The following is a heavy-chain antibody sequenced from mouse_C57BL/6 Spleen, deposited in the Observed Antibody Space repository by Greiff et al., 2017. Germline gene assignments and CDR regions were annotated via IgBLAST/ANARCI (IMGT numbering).Heavy chain of an antibody. CDR1: GYSFTGYY. Sequence: VQLKQSGPELVKPGASVKISCKASGYSFTGYYMNWVKQSPEKSLEWIGEINPSTGGTTYNQKLKAKATLTVDKSSSPAYMELKSLTSEDSAVYYCARSPDYYGSSYWYFDVWGTGTTVTVSS. V-gene: IGHV1-42*01. J-gene: IGHJ1*03. D-gene: IGHD1-1*01. CDR2: INPSTGGT. CDR3: ARSPDYYGSSYWYFDV.